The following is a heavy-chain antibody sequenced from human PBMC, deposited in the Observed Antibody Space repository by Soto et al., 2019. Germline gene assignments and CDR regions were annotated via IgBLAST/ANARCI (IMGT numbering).Heavy chain of an antibody. D-gene: IGHD2-21*02. CDR3: ARVSFRYCGGDCYSLSDY. Sequence: ASVKVSCKASGYTFTSYGISWVRQAPGQGLEWMGWISAYNGNTNYAQKLQGRVTMTTDTSTSTAYMELRSLRSDDTAVYYCARVSFRYCGGDCYSLSDYWGQGTRVTASS. J-gene: IGHJ4*02. CDR2: ISAYNGNT. V-gene: IGHV1-18*01. CDR1: GYTFTSYG.